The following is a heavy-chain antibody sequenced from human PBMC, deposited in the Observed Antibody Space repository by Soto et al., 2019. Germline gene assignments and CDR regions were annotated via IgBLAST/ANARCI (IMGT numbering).Heavy chain of an antibody. CDR1: VGSISSGGYY. CDR3: ARFNSGYDRLDCDAFDS. J-gene: IGHJ3*02. D-gene: IGHD5-12*01. V-gene: IGHV4-31*03. CDR2: IYYSGST. Sequence: SATLSLTCTVSVGSISSGGYYWSWIRQHPGKGLEWIGYIYYSGSTYYNPSLKSRVTISVDTSKNQFSLKLSSVTAADTAVYYCARFNSGYDRLDCDAFDSWGQGTMVTVS.